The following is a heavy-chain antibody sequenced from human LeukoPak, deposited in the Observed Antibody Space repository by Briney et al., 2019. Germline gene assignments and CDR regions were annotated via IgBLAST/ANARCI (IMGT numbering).Heavy chain of an antibody. CDR3: ASPVCSGGSCYRDAFDI. V-gene: IGHV4-4*07. CDR2: IYTSGST. D-gene: IGHD2-15*01. CDR1: GGSISSYY. Sequence: SETLSLTCTVSGGSISSYYWSWIRQPAGKGLEWIRRIYTSGSTNYNPSLKSRVTMSVDTSKNQFSLKLSSVTAADTAVYYCASPVCSGGSCYRDAFDIWGQGTMVTVSS. J-gene: IGHJ3*02.